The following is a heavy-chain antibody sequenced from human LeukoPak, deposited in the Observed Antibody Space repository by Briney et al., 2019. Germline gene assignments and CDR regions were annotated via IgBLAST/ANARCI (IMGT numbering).Heavy chain of an antibody. J-gene: IGHJ6*02. CDR1: GGSISSGGYY. CDR3: ASMIVVVTTTDYYYYGMDV. CDR2: IYYSGST. Sequence: SQTLSLTCTVSGGSISSGGYYWSWLRQHPGTGLEWIGYIYYSGSTYYNPSLKSRVTISVDTSKNQFSLKLSSVTAADTAVYYCASMIVVVTTTDYYYYGMDVWGQGTTVTVSS. D-gene: IGHD3-22*01. V-gene: IGHV4-31*03.